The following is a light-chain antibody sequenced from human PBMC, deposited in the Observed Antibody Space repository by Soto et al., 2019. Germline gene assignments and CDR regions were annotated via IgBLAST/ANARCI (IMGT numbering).Light chain of an antibody. V-gene: IGLV1-40*01. Sequence: QSVLAQPPSVSGAPGQRVTISCSGTTSNIGADYDVQWYRQLPGTTPKLLIHGNTNRPSGLPDRFSGSKSGTSASLAITGLQSEDEGDYYCQSYDSGLRGYVFGSGTKVTGL. CDR3: QSYDSGLRGYV. CDR1: TSNIGADYD. J-gene: IGLJ1*01. CDR2: GNT.